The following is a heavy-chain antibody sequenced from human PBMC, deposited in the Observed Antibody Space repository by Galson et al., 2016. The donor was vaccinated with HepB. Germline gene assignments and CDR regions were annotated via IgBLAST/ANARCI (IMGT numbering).Heavy chain of an antibody. V-gene: IGHV3-33*06. CDR2: IWYDGTNE. J-gene: IGHJ4*02. CDR3: AKDMTTMVRGVMHY. D-gene: IGHD3-10*01. CDR1: GFTFSSYG. Sequence: SLRLSCAASGFTFSSYGIHWVRQAPGKGLEWVALIWYDGTNEYYPDSVKGRFTISRDNFKNTLYLQMNSLRAEDTAVYYCAKDMTTMVRGVMHYWGQGTLVTVSS.